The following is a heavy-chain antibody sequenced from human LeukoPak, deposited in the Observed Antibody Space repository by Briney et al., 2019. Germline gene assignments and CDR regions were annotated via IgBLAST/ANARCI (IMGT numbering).Heavy chain of an antibody. CDR2: NYYSGRP. J-gene: IGHJ4*02. CDR1: GGSISSSSYQ. Sequence: SETLSLTCTVCGGSISSSSYQWGWIRKPPGRGLERHGWNYYSGRPYCNPSLKIRVTISVGTSKTQFSPKLSSVTAAHTAVYYCARGRGAKFSYYGSGSYRAPYYFDNSGQGTLVTVSS. CDR3: ARGRGAKFSYYGSGSYRAPYYFDN. V-gene: IGHV4-39*01. D-gene: IGHD3-10*01.